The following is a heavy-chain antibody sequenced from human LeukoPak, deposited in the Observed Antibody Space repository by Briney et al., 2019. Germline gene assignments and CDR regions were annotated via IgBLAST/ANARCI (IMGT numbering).Heavy chain of an antibody. CDR1: GFTVSSNY. D-gene: IGHD6-13*01. CDR2: IYSGGST. CDR3: AGEVLSSSWRLRDY. V-gene: IGHV3-53*01. J-gene: IGHJ4*02. Sequence: PGGSLRLSCAASGFTVSSNYMSWVRQAPGMGLEWVSVIYSGGSTYYADSVKGRFTISRDNSKNTLYLQMNSLRAEDTAVYYCAGEVLSSSWRLRDYWGQGTLVTVSS.